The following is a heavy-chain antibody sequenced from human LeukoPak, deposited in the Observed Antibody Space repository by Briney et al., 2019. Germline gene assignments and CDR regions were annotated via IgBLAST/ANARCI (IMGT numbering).Heavy chain of an antibody. CDR3: VRGTKRWLQIKAYDAFDI. V-gene: IGHV4-59*01. D-gene: IGHD5-24*01. Sequence: PSETLSLTCTVSGGSISSYYWSWIRQPPGKGLEWIGYIYYSGSTNYNPSLKSRVTISVDTSKNQFSLKLSSVTAADTAVYYCVRGTKRWLQIKAYDAFDIWGQGTMVTVSS. J-gene: IGHJ3*02. CDR1: GGSISSYY. CDR2: IYYSGST.